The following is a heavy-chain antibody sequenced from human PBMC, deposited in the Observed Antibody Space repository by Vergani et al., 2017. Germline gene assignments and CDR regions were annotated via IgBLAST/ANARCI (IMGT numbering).Heavy chain of an antibody. CDR3: ARGDGGAYYYYYMDV. D-gene: IGHD4-23*01. J-gene: IGHJ6*03. Sequence: QVQLVQSGAEVKKPGSSVKVSCKASGGTFSSYAISWVRQAPGQGLEWMGRIIPILGTANYAQKFQGRVTITAEESTSTAYMEMSRLRSEDTAVYYCARGDGGAYYYYYMDVWGKGTTVTVSS. CDR2: IIPILGTA. V-gene: IGHV1-69*11. CDR1: GGTFSSYA.